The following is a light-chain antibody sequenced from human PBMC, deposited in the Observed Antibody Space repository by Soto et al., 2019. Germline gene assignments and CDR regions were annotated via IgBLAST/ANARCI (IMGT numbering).Light chain of an antibody. CDR3: SSDTNINTKAFG. J-gene: IGLJ1*01. V-gene: IGLV2-14*01. CDR1: SGDIGSYNR. Sequence: QSVLTQPASGSGSPGQSITISCTGTSGDIGSYNRVSWYQQHPGKAPKLIIYEVTDRPSGVSNRFSGSKSGNTASLTISGLQAEDEAEHYCSSDTNINTKAFGFGTGNQVT. CDR2: EVT.